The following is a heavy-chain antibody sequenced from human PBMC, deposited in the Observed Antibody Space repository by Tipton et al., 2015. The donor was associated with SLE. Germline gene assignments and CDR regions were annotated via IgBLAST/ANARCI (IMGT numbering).Heavy chain of an antibody. Sequence: LRLSCTVSGASMSDYYWSWIRQPPGKGLEWVGYIFYSGSTNYNPSLKSRVTISVDTSKNQFSLKLSSVTAADTAVYYCAREGDSSANFYYYGVNVWGQGTTVTVSS. D-gene: IGHD2-21*01. CDR1: GASMSDYY. J-gene: IGHJ6*02. CDR2: IFYSGST. V-gene: IGHV4-59*12. CDR3: AREGDSSANFYYYGVNV.